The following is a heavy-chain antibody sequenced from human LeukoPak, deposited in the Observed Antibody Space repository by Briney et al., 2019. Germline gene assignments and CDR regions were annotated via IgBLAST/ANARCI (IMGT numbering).Heavy chain of an antibody. Sequence: GGSLRLSCAAYGFNFSSYAMSSVRQAPGKGLEWVSAISGSGGSTYYADSVKGRFTISRDNSKNTLYLQMNGLRAEDTAVYYCAKDRVPVAGPSDYWGQGTLVTVSS. J-gene: IGHJ4*02. CDR1: GFNFSSYA. V-gene: IGHV3-23*01. CDR2: ISGSGGST. CDR3: AKDRVPVAGPSDY. D-gene: IGHD6-19*01.